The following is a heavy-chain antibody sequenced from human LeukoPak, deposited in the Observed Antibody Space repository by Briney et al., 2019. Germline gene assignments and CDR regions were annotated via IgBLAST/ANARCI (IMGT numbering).Heavy chain of an antibody. Sequence: ASVKVSCKASGYTFSDYYIYWVRQAPGQGLEWMGWINPNSGGTNYAQKFQGRVAMTRDTSISTAYMELNRVTSDDTAVFYCTRGTLGEANWGQGTLLTVSS. J-gene: IGHJ4*02. D-gene: IGHD3-10*01. CDR2: INPNSGGT. CDR3: TRGTLGEAN. CDR1: GYTFSDYY. V-gene: IGHV1-2*02.